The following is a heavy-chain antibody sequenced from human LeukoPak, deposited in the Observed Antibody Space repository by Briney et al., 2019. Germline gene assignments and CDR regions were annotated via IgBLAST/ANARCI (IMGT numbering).Heavy chain of an antibody. D-gene: IGHD6-6*01. CDR1: GFTFNNYA. V-gene: IGHV3-23*01. CDR2: ISGSGSST. Sequence: GGSLRLSCAASGFTFNNYAMSWVRQAPGKGLEWVSAISGSGSSTYYADSVKGRFTISRDNSKNSLYLQMDSLRADDTAVYYCAKLATRLAARPNFDYWGLGTLVAVSS. CDR3: AKLATRLAARPNFDY. J-gene: IGHJ4*02.